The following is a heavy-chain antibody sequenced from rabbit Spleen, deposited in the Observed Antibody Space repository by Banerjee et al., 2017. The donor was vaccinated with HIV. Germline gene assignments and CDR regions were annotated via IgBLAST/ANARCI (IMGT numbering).Heavy chain of an antibody. Sequence: QTSEESGGDLVKPGASLTLTCTASGFSFSSSDYMCWVRQAPGKGLEWISCVGGSTSGFTYSATWAKGRFTCSKTSSTTVTLQATSLTAADTATYFCARDLTSVVGWNFNLWGPGTLVTVS. D-gene: IGHD1-1*01. CDR2: VGGSTSGFT. CDR3: ARDLTSVVGWNFNL. J-gene: IGHJ4*01. CDR1: GFSFSSSDY. V-gene: IGHV1S40*01.